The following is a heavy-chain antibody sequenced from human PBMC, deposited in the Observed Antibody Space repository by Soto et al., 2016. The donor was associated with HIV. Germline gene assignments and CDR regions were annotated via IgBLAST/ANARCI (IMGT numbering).Heavy chain of an antibody. J-gene: IGHJ3*02. D-gene: IGHD4-17*01. CDR1: GFTFDDYG. CDR3: ARDCRVDDYSDAYDAFDI. V-gene: IGHV3-20*04. CDR2: INWNGGST. Sequence: EVQLVESGGGVVRPGGSLRLSCAASGFTFDDYGLSWVRQAPGKGLEWVSGINWNGGSTGYADSVKGRFTISRDNAKSSLYLQMNSLRAEDTALYYCARDCRVDDYSDAYDAFDIWGQGTMVTVS.